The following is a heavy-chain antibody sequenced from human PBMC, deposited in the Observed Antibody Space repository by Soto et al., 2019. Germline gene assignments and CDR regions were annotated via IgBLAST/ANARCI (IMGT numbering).Heavy chain of an antibody. J-gene: IGHJ6*02. CDR1: GFMFSIYV. Sequence: GWSLRLSCAASGFMFSIYVMHRVRQAPGKGLEWVGLISFDQYNKFYADAVKGRFTMSRDNSKKTVYLQMKNLRVEDTAMYYCVSHLDSGLDVWGQGTTVTVSS. CDR2: ISFDQYNK. V-gene: IGHV3-30-3*01. CDR3: VSHLDSGLDV.